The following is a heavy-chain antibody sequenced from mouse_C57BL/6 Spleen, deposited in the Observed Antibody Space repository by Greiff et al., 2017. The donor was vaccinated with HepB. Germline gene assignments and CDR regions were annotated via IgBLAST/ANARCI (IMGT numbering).Heavy chain of an antibody. J-gene: IGHJ1*03. CDR1: GYTFTDYY. Sequence: EVQLQQSGPELVKPGASVKISCKASGYTFTDYYMNWVKQSHGKSLEWIGDINPNNGGTSYNQKFKGKATLTVDKSSSTAYMELRSLTSEDSAVYYCARVYGSSYDWYFDVWGTGTTVTVSS. V-gene: IGHV1-26*01. D-gene: IGHD1-1*01. CDR3: ARVYGSSYDWYFDV. CDR2: INPNNGGT.